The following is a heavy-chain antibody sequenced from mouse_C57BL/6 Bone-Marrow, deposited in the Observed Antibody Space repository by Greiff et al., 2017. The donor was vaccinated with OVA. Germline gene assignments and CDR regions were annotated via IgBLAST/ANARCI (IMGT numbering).Heavy chain of an antibody. D-gene: IGHD1-3*01. CDR3: ARHKAGAMDY. CDR1: GFTFSDYY. V-gene: IGHV5-12*01. Sequence: EVQLVESGGGLVQPGGSLKLSCAASGFTFSDYYMYWVRQTPEKRLEWVAYISNGGGSTYYPDTVKGRFTISRDNAKNTRYLQMSRLKSEDTAMYYCARHKAGAMDYWGQGTSVTVSS. J-gene: IGHJ4*01. CDR2: ISNGGGST.